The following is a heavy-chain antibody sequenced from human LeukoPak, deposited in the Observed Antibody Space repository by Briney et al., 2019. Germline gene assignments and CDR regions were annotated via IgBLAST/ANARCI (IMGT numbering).Heavy chain of an antibody. D-gene: IGHD2-21*02. Sequence: SGGSLRLSCAASGFTFSGFALGWVGQAQGKGLEWVSAISGSGGSTYYADSVKGRFTISRDNSKNTLYLQMNSLRAEDTAVYYCAKSNCGGDCSEYYFDYWGQGTLVTVSS. CDR1: GFTFSGFA. CDR2: ISGSGGST. J-gene: IGHJ4*02. V-gene: IGHV3-23*01. CDR3: AKSNCGGDCSEYYFDY.